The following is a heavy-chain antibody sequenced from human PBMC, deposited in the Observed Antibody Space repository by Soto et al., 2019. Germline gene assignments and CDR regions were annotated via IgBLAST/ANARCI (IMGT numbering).Heavy chain of an antibody. V-gene: IGHV3-66*01. D-gene: IGHD4-17*01. CDR3: ARDRTTVTNNYYYYYYMDV. CDR2: IYSGGST. CDR1: GFTVSSNY. Sequence: GGSLRLSCAASGFTVSSNYMSWVRQAPGKGLEWVSVIYSGGSTYYADSVKGRFTISRDNSKNTLYLQMNSLRAEDTAVYYCARDRTTVTNNYYYYYYMDVWGKGTTVTVSS. J-gene: IGHJ6*03.